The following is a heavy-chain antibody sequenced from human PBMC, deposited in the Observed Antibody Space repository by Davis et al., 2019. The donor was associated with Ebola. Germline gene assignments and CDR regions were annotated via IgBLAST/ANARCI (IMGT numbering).Heavy chain of an antibody. V-gene: IGHV1-8*01. CDR1: GYTFTSHD. J-gene: IGHJ4*02. Sequence: AASVKVSCKASGYTFTSHDINWVRQATGQGLEWVGWINPNSGNTGYARKFQGRVTMTRITSINTAYMELSSLRSEDTAVYFWARDSSGVVGANDFDYWGKGTLVTVSS. CDR2: INPNSGNT. CDR3: ARDSSGVVGANDFDY. D-gene: IGHD1-26*01.